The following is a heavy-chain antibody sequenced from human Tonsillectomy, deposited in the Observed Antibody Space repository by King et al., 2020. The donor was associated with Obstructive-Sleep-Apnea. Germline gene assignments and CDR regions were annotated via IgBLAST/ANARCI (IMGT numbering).Heavy chain of an antibody. CDR3: ATVAVATATFYFDY. Sequence: QLVQSGAEVEKPGASVKVSCKASGYTFTDYYIHWVRQAPGQGLECMGWSNPNNGGTNYAQKFQGRVTMTRDTSISTAYMELSRLRSDDTAIYYCATVAVATATFYFDYWGQGTLVTVSS. CDR1: GYTFTDYY. V-gene: IGHV1-2*02. CDR2: SNPNNGGT. J-gene: IGHJ4*02. D-gene: IGHD4-17*01.